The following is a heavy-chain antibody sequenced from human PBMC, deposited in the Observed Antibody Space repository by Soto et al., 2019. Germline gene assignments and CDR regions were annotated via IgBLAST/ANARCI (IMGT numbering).Heavy chain of an antibody. J-gene: IGHJ4*02. CDR1: GGSMSTYY. Sequence: SETLPLTCTAAGGSMSTYYWLWIRQAPGQGLEWIGDIYSSGNTNYNLSLKSRVAMSIDTSKMQFSLSLTSVTAADPVVYYCARDVYYYDSSAYYSYWGQGTLVTVSS. CDR2: IYSSGNT. CDR3: ARDVYYYDSSAYYSY. V-gene: IGHV4-59*01. D-gene: IGHD3-22*01.